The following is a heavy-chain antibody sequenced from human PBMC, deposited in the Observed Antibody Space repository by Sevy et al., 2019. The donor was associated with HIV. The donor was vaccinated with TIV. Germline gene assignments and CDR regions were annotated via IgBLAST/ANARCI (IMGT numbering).Heavy chain of an antibody. CDR2: ISSSSSYI. D-gene: IGHD3-10*01. CDR1: GFTFSSYS. CDR3: AREGGGILWFGELLNNYYYYGMDV. V-gene: IGHV3-21*01. Sequence: GGSLRLSCAASGFTFSSYSMNWVRQAPGKGLEWVSSISSSSSYIYYADSVKGRFTISRDSAKNSLYLQMNSLRAEDTAVYYCAREGGGILWFGELLNNYYYYGMDVWGQGTTVTVSS. J-gene: IGHJ6*02.